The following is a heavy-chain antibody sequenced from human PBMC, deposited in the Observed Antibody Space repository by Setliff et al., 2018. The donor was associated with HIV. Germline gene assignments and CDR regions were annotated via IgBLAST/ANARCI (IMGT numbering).Heavy chain of an antibody. CDR3: ARHGDYEYFQN. D-gene: IGHD4-17*01. Sequence: SETLSLTCSVSGGSISSSNYYWGWLRQPPGKGLEWIGSVHSYGSVYYNPSLQSRVPVSVDTSKNRFSLNLRSVTATDTAIYYCARHGDYEYFQNWGRGTPVTVS. CDR2: VHSYGSV. CDR1: GGSISSSNYY. V-gene: IGHV4-39*01. J-gene: IGHJ1*01.